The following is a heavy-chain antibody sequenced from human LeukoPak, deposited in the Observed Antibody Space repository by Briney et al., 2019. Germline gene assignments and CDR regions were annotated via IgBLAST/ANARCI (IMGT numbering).Heavy chain of an antibody. D-gene: IGHD2-2*01. CDR3: AKGGSPSCYSSSGY. V-gene: IGHV3-23*01. CDR2: IGGSGGDT. J-gene: IGHJ4*02. Sequence: GGSLRLSCAASGFTFSSYAMSWVRQAPGKGLEWVSTIGGSGGDTYYADSVKGRFTISRDNSKNTLYLQMNSLRAEDTAVYYCAKGGSPSCYSSSGYWGQGTLVTVSS. CDR1: GFTFSSYA.